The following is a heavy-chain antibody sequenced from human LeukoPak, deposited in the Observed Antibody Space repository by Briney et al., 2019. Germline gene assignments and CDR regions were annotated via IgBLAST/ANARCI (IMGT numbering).Heavy chain of an antibody. Sequence: GGSLRLSCAASGFTFSDYYMSWIRQTPAKGLEWVSYISSSADVTYYADSVKGRFTTSRDNAKNTLYLQMNSLRAEDSAVYYCAKSVGYYDSSGYSDYWGQGTLVTVSS. CDR3: AKSVGYYDSSGYSDY. V-gene: IGHV3-11*01. J-gene: IGHJ4*02. CDR2: ISSSADVT. CDR1: GFTFSDYY. D-gene: IGHD3-22*01.